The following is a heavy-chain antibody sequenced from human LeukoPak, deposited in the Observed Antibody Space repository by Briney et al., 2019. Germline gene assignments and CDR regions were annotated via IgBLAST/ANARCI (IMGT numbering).Heavy chain of an antibody. Sequence: GGSLRLSCAASGFTFSSYWMTWVRQAPGKGLEWVADIKGDGSEKRCEDSVKGRFTISRDNAKNSLYLQMNSLRAEDTAVYYCARDSSPNDYWGQGTLVTVSS. D-gene: IGHD6-13*01. CDR1: GFTFSSYW. J-gene: IGHJ4*02. CDR2: IKGDGSEK. V-gene: IGHV3-7*01. CDR3: ARDSSPNDY.